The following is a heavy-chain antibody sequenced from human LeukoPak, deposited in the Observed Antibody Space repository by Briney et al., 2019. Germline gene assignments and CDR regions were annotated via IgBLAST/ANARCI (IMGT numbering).Heavy chain of an antibody. Sequence: ASVKVSCKASGYTFTGYFMHWVRQAPGQGLEWMGWINPNSGGTNYAQKFQGRVTMTRDTSISTAYMELSSLRSEDTAVYYCARPTRPGGNREAFSFDYWGQGTLVTVSS. CDR3: ARPTRPGGNREAFSFDY. J-gene: IGHJ4*02. CDR2: INPNSGGT. V-gene: IGHV1-2*02. D-gene: IGHD4-23*01. CDR1: GYTFTGYF.